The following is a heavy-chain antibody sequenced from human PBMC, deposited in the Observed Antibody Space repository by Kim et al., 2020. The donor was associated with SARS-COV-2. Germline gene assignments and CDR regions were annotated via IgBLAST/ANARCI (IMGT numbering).Heavy chain of an antibody. D-gene: IGHD3-3*01. Sequence: SVKVSCKASGGTFSSYAISWVRQAPGQGLEWMGRIIPILGIANYAQKFQGRVTITADKSTSTAYMELSSLRSEDTAGYYCARGPDFWSGYYSVGYYYMD. CDR3: ARGPDFWSGYYSVGYYYMD. CDR2: IIPILGIA. J-gene: IGHJ6*03. CDR1: GGTFSSYA. V-gene: IGHV1-69*04.